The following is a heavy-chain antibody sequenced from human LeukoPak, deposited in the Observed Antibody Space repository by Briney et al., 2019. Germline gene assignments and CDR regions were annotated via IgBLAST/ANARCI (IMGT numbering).Heavy chain of an antibody. D-gene: IGHD5-18*01. CDR3: GKEMTSMVTVEY. Sequence: GGSLRPSCVASGFTFSTSPMSWVRQAPGKGLEWVSAISGSGGKTYYADSVKGRFTISRDNSQNTLYLYMNSLRADDTAVYYCGKEMTSMVTVEYWGQGTLVTVSS. J-gene: IGHJ4*02. V-gene: IGHV3-23*01. CDR1: GFTFSTSP. CDR2: ISGSGGKT.